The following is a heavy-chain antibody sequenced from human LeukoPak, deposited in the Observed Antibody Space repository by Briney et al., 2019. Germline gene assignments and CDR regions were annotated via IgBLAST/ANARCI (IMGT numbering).Heavy chain of an antibody. V-gene: IGHV5-51*01. CDR3: ARRGGYSYGYGYFDY. CDR1: GYSFTNYW. Sequence: GESLKISRKGSGYSFTNYWIGWVRQMPGKGLEWMGIIYPGDSETRYNPSFQGQVTISADKSTSTAYLQWSSLKASDTAMYYCARRGGYSYGYGYFDYWGQGTLVTVSS. D-gene: IGHD5-18*01. CDR2: IYPGDSET. J-gene: IGHJ4*02.